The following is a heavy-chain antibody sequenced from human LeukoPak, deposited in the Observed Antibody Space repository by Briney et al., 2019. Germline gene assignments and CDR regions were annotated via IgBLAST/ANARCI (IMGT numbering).Heavy chain of an antibody. D-gene: IGHD4-17*01. CDR3: ARPRRDGDYGP. CDR2: IRSKANSYAT. CDR1: GFTFSGSA. V-gene: IGHV3-73*01. Sequence: GGSLKLSRAASGFTFSGSAMHWVRPASGKGVEWVGRIRSKANSYATAYAASVKCRFTISRDESKNTAYLQMNSPKTEDTAVYYCARPRRDGDYGPWGQGTLVTVSS. J-gene: IGHJ4*02.